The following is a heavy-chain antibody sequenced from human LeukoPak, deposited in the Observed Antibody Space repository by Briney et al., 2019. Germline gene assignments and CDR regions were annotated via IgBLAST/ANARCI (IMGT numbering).Heavy chain of an antibody. D-gene: IGHD3-22*01. CDR1: GFTFSSNA. Sequence: PGGSLRLSCAASGFTFSSNAMSWVRQAPGKGLEWVSGISNSGDSTYYADSVKGRFTISRDNSKNTLYLQMNTLRAEDTAVYYCAKRRPYYDSSGYLDYWGQGTLDTVSS. CDR2: ISNSGDST. V-gene: IGHV3-23*01. CDR3: AKRRPYYDSSGYLDY. J-gene: IGHJ4*02.